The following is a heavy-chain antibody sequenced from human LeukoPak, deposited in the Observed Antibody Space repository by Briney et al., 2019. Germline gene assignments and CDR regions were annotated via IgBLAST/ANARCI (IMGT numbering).Heavy chain of an antibody. J-gene: IGHJ4*02. CDR3: ARDLWSYLRGYSYGY. CDR2: INPNSGGT. Sequence: VASVKVSCKASGYTFTSYGISWVRQAPGQGLEWMGWINPNSGGTNYAQKFQGRVTMTRDTSISTAYMELSRLRSDDTAVYYCARDLWSYLRGYSYGYWGQGTLVTVSS. CDR1: GYTFTSYG. D-gene: IGHD5-18*01. V-gene: IGHV1-2*02.